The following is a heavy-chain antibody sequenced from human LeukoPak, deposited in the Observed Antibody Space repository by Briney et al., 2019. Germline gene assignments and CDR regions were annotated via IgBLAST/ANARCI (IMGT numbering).Heavy chain of an antibody. J-gene: IGHJ4*02. CDR2: IYYSGGT. D-gene: IGHD3-9*01. CDR1: GGSISSYY. V-gene: IGHV4-59*01. CDR3: ARRVRGYDILTGYYSYYFDY. Sequence: SETLSLTCTVSGGSISSYYWSWIRQPPGKGLEWIGYIYYSGGTNYNPSLKSRVTISVDTSKNQFSLKLSSVTTADTAVYYCARRVRGYDILTGYYSYYFDYWGQGTLVTVSS.